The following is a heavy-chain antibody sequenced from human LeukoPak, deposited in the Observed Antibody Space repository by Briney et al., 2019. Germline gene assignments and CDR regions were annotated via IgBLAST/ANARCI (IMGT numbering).Heavy chain of an antibody. D-gene: IGHD3-22*01. V-gene: IGHV4-59*08. J-gene: IGHJ4*02. CDR1: GGSISSYY. Sequence: SETLSLTCTVSGGSISSYYWSWIRQPPGKGLEWIGYIYYTGTTNYNPSLKSRVTISVDTSKNQFSLKLSSVTAADTAVYYCARHSPTYYYDSSGYNFDYWGQGTLVTVSS. CDR2: IYYTGTT. CDR3: ARHSPTYYYDSSGYNFDY.